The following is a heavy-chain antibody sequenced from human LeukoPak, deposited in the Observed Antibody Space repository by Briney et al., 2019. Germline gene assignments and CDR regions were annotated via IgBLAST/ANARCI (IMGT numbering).Heavy chain of an antibody. D-gene: IGHD3-10*01. Sequence: GGSLRLSCAASGFTFSSYSMNWVRQAPGKGLEWVSYISSSSYTIYYADSVKGRFTISRDNAKNSLYLQMNSLRPDDTAVYYCARHRRNMVRGIVRFWFDPWGQGTLVTVSS. J-gene: IGHJ5*02. CDR1: GFTFSSYS. V-gene: IGHV3-48*04. CDR2: ISSSSYTI. CDR3: ARHRRNMVRGIVRFWFDP.